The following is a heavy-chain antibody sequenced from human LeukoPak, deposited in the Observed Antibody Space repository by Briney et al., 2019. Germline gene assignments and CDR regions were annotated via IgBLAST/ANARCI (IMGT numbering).Heavy chain of an antibody. D-gene: IGHD5-12*01. CDR2: ISSSSSYI. CDR1: GLTFSSYS. Sequence: GGSLRLSCAASGLTFSSYSMNWVRQAPGKGLEWVSSISSSSSYIYYADSVKGRFTISRDNAKNSLYLQMNSLRAEDTAVYYCARSHGYGNWFDPWGQGTLVTVSS. CDR3: ARSHGYGNWFDP. V-gene: IGHV3-21*01. J-gene: IGHJ5*02.